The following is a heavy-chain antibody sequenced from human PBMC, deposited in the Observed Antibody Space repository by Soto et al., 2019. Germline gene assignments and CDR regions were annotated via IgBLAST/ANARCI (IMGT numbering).Heavy chain of an antibody. V-gene: IGHV3-23*01. CDR2: ISGSGGST. D-gene: IGHD1-26*01. CDR1: GFTFSSYA. Sequence: GGSLRLSCAASGFTFSSYAMSWVRQAPGKGLEWVSAISGSGGSTYYADSVKGRFTISRDNSKNTLYLQMNSLRAEDTAVYYCAKDSGGGSYPDYFDYWGQGILVTVSS. J-gene: IGHJ4*02. CDR3: AKDSGGGSYPDYFDY.